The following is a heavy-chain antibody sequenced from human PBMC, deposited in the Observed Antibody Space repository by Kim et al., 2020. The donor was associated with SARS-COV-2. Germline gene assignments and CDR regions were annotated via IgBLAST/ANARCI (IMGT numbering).Heavy chain of an antibody. V-gene: IGHV3-64D*09. CDR3: VKDKGTPSDAFDI. J-gene: IGHJ3*02. CDR1: GFTFSSYA. D-gene: IGHD1-1*01. CDR2: ISSNGGST. Sequence: GGSLRLSCSASGFTFSSYAMHWVRQAPGKGLEYVSAISSNGGSTYYADSVKGRFTISRDNSKNTLYLQMSSLRAEDTAVYYCVKDKGTPSDAFDIWGQGTMVTVSS.